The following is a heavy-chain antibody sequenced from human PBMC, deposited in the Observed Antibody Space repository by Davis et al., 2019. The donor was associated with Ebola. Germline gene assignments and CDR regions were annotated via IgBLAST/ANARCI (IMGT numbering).Heavy chain of an antibody. CDR2: VHPSGQT. Sequence: SETLSLPFPPHGESFTGYLWTWIPQAPGRGLERIREVHPSGQTDYNPSPESRVTISLDTSKNPFSLTIHSVTAADTGVYYCARTSLTSFSAAGLGYNYFDPWGRGTLVTVSS. J-gene: IGHJ5*02. D-gene: IGHD2/OR15-2a*01. CDR1: GESFTGYL. V-gene: IGHV4-34*01. CDR3: ARTSLTSFSAAGLGYNYFDP.